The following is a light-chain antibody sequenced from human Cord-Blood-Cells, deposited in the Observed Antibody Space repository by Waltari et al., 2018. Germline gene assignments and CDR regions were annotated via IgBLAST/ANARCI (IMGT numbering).Light chain of an antibody. CDR3: QAWDSSTGGV. CDR2: QDS. Sequence: SYELTQPPSVSVSPGQTASITCSGDKLGDKYACWYQQKPGQSPVRVIYQDSKRPSGIPERVSGSNSGNTATLTISGTQAMDEADYYCQAWDSSTGGVFGGGTKLTVL. V-gene: IGLV3-1*01. CDR1: KLGDKY. J-gene: IGLJ3*02.